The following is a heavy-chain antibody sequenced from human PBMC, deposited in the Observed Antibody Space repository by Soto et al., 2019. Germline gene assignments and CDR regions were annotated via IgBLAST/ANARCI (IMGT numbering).Heavy chain of an antibody. V-gene: IGHV3-30*18. D-gene: IGHD2-15*01. J-gene: IGHJ4*02. Sequence: SLRLSCAASGFTFSSFAMHWVRQAPGKGLEWVAVISYDGSSKYYADSVKGRFTISRDNSKNTLYLQMSSLRAEDTAVYYCAKDLRCSGGSCYTTSAFDYWGQGTLVTVSS. CDR1: GFTFSSFA. CDR3: AKDLRCSGGSCYTTSAFDY. CDR2: ISYDGSSK.